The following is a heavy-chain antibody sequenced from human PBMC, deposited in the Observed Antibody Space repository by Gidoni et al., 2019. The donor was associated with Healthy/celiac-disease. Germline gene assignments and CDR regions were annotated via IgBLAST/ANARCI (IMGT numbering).Heavy chain of an antibody. CDR1: GGSISRYY. V-gene: IGHV4-59*01. J-gene: IGHJ6*02. CDR2: IYYSGRT. D-gene: IGHD2-2*03. Sequence: QVQLQESGPGLVKPSETLSLTCTVSGGSISRYYWSWIRQPPGKGLEWIGYIYYSGRTNYNPSLKSRVTISVDTSKNQFSLKLSSVTAADTAVYYCARDGYCSSTSCRQDYGMDVWGQGTTVTVSS. CDR3: ARDGYCSSTSCRQDYGMDV.